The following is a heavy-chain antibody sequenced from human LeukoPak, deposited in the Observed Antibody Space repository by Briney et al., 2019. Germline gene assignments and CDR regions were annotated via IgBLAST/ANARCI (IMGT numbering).Heavy chain of an antibody. V-gene: IGHV4-4*09. J-gene: IGHJ6*03. Sequence: SETLSLTCTVSGGPISSYYWSWIRQPPGKGLEWIGYIYTSGSTNYNPSLKSRVTISVDTSKNQFSLKLSSVTAADTAVYYCARHFRIAAAGSNYYYYYMDVWGKGTTVTVSS. CDR1: GGPISSYY. CDR2: IYTSGST. D-gene: IGHD6-13*01. CDR3: ARHFRIAAAGSNYYYYYMDV.